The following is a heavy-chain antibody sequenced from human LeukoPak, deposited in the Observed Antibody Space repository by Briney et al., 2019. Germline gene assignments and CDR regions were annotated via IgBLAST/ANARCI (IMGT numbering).Heavy chain of an antibody. Sequence: SETLSLTCTVSGGSISSSSYYWGWIRQPPGKGLEGTGSIYYSGSTYYNPSLKSRVTISVDTSKNQFSLKLSTVTAADTAVYNCARRWDIYGAANLDYWGQGGLVTVSS. D-gene: IGHD4-17*01. CDR3: ARRWDIYGAANLDY. J-gene: IGHJ4*02. V-gene: IGHV4-39*01. CDR2: IYYSGST. CDR1: GGSISSSSYY.